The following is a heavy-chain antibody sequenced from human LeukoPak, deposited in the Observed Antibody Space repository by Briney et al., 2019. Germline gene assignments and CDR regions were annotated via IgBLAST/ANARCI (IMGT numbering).Heavy chain of an antibody. CDR3: ARGIGSGWYGVDY. V-gene: IGHV3-33*01. CDR1: GFTFRSYG. Sequence: PGGSLRLSCAASGFTFRSYGMHWVRQAPGKGLEWVAVIWYDGSNKYYADSVKGRFTISRDNSKNTLYLQTNSLRAEDTAVYYCARGIGSGWYGVDYWGQGTLVTASS. D-gene: IGHD6-19*01. CDR2: IWYDGSNK. J-gene: IGHJ4*02.